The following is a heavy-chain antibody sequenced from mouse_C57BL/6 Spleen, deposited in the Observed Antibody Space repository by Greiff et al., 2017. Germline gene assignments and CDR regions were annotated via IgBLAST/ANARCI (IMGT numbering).Heavy chain of an antibody. Sequence: EVQLVESGGGLVQPKGSLKLSCAASGFSFNTYAMNWVRQAPGKGLEWVARIRSKSNNYATYSADSVKDRFTIYSDDTESMLYLKMNNMKTEDTAMYYCVRGGYCAMDYWGQGTSVTVSS. CDR2: IRSKSNNYAT. CDR1: GFSFNTYA. CDR3: VRGGYCAMDY. J-gene: IGHJ4*01. V-gene: IGHV10-1*01.